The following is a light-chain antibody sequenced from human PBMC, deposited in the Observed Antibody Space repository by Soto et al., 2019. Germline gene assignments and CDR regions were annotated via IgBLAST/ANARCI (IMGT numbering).Light chain of an antibody. CDR2: EVS. V-gene: IGLV2-14*03. J-gene: IGLJ1*01. CDR3: SSYTSSSSLGV. CDR1: SSDVGGYNY. Sequence: QSALTQPASVSGSPGRWITISCIGTSSDVGGYNYVSWYQQHPGKAPKLMIYEVSNRPSGVSNRFSGSKSGNTASLTISGLQAEDEAEYYCSSYTSSSSLGVFGTGTKVTVL.